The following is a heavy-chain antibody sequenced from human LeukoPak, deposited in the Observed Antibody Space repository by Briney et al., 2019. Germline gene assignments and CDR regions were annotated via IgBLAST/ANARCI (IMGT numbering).Heavy chain of an antibody. CDR3: ARGGSYQLLSIYFDY. Sequence: GGSLRLSCAASGFAFSSLAMQWVRQAPGKGLEWVAVISYDGSNQFYADSVKGRFTISRDNSKNTLYLQMNSLRTEDTAVYYCARGGSYQLLSIYFDYWGQGTLVTVSS. CDR1: GFAFSSLA. CDR2: ISYDGSNQ. V-gene: IGHV3-30*14. J-gene: IGHJ4*02. D-gene: IGHD2-2*01.